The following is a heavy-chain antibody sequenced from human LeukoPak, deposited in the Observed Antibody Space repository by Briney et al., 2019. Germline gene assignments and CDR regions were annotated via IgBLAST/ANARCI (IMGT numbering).Heavy chain of an antibody. D-gene: IGHD4-23*01. CDR1: GFTFSSYA. J-gene: IGHJ4*02. CDR2: ISYDGSNK. CDR3: ARGRGTVALDY. V-gene: IGHV3-30-3*01. Sequence: GRSLRLSCAASGFTFSSYAMHWVRQAPGKGLEWVAVISYDGSNKYYADSVKGRFTISRDNSKNTLYLQMNSLRAEDTAVYYCARGRGTVALDYWGQGTLVTVSS.